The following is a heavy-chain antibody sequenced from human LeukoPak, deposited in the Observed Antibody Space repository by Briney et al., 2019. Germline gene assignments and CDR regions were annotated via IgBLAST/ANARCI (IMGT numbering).Heavy chain of an antibody. Sequence: GASVKVSCKASGYTFTGYYMHWVRQAPGQGLEWMGWINPDSGGTNYAQKFQGWVTMTRDTSISTAYMELSRLRSDDTAVYCCARIHDYVWGSYRYFDYWGQGTLVTVSS. V-gene: IGHV1-2*04. CDR2: INPDSGGT. J-gene: IGHJ4*02. CDR1: GYTFTGYY. CDR3: ARIHDYVWGSYRYFDY. D-gene: IGHD3-16*02.